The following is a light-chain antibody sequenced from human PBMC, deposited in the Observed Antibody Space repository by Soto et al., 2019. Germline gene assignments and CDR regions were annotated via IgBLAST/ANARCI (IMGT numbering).Light chain of an antibody. J-gene: IGLJ1*01. CDR2: TNN. V-gene: IGLV1-44*01. CDR1: SSNIGSNP. CDR3: AAWDDSLDGYV. Sequence: QSVLTQPPSASGTPGQRVTISCSGSSSNIGSNPVSWYHHLPGTAPKLLIFTNNQRPSGVPDRFSGSKSGTSASLAISGLQSEDEADYYCAAWDDSLDGYVFGTGTKVTVL.